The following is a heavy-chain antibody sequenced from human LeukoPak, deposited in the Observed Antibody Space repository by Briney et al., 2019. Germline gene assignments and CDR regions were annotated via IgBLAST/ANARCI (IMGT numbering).Heavy chain of an antibody. CDR3: AKDMFPSYDYGDYAGLDY. CDR1: GFTFSSYA. CDR2: ISGSGGST. V-gene: IGHV3-23*01. Sequence: GGSLRLSCAASGFTFSSYAMSWVRQAPGKRLEWVSAISGSGGSTYYADSVKGRFTISRDNSKNTLYLQMNSLRAEDTAVYYCAKDMFPSYDYGDYAGLDYWGQGTLVTVSS. D-gene: IGHD4-17*01. J-gene: IGHJ4*02.